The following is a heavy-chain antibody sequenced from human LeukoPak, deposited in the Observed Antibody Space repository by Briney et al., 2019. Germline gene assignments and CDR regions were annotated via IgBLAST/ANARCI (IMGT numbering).Heavy chain of an antibody. D-gene: IGHD2-2*02. Sequence: ASVQVSCKASGYTFTSYDINWVRQATGQGLEWMGWMNPNSGNTGYAPKFQGRVTMTRNTSITTAYMELSSLRSEDTAVYYCARGHLGYCSSTRCYTVDPWGQGTLVTVSS. CDR2: MNPNSGNT. V-gene: IGHV1-8*01. CDR3: ARGHLGYCSSTRCYTVDP. J-gene: IGHJ5*02. CDR1: GYTFTSYD.